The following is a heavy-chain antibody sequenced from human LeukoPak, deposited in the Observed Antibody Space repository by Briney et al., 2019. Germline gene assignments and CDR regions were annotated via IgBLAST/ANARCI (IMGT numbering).Heavy chain of an antibody. CDR2: INPSGGST. CDR3: ARDLYSYPSGWGGGFDL. V-gene: IGHV1-46*01. CDR1: GYTFTSYG. D-gene: IGHD5-18*01. J-gene: IGHJ2*01. Sequence: ASVKVSCKASGYTFTSYGISWVRQAPGQGLEWMGIINPSGGSTSYAQKFQGRVTMTRDTSTSTVYMELSSLRSEDTAVYYCARDLYSYPSGWGGGFDLWGRGTLVTVSS.